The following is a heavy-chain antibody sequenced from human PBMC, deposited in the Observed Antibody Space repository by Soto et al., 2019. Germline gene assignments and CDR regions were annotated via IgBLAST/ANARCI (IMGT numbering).Heavy chain of an antibody. CDR3: ARGMLWFGERNRKHNWFDP. CDR1: GGTFSSYA. CDR2: MNPNSGNT. D-gene: IGHD3-10*01. V-gene: IGHV1-8*02. Sequence: ASVKVSCKASGGTFSSYAISWVRQATGQGLEWMGWMNPNSGNTGYAQKFQGRVTMTRNTSISTAYMELSSLRSEDTAVYYCARGMLWFGERNRKHNWFDPWGQGTLVTVSS. J-gene: IGHJ5*02.